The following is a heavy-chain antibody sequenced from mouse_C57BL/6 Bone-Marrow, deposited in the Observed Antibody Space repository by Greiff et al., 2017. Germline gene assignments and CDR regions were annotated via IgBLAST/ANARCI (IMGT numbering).Heavy chain of an antibody. J-gene: IGHJ4*01. CDR2: IDPEDGET. Sequence: EVKLVESGAELVKPGASVKLSCTASGFNIKDYYMHWVKQRTEQGLEWIGRIDPEDGETKYAPKFQGKATITADTSSNTACLQLSSLTSKDTAVYYWAEGQLRYSYAMDYWGQGTSVIVSS. CDR3: AEGQLRYSYAMDY. V-gene: IGHV14-2*01. D-gene: IGHD3-2*02. CDR1: GFNIKDYY.